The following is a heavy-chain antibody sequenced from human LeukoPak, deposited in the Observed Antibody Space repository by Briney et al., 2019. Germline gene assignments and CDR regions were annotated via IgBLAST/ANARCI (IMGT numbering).Heavy chain of an antibody. CDR3: ARDPSDYYGSGRRRTDNWFDP. CDR2: IWYDGSNK. Sequence: GRSLRLSCAASGFTFSSYGMHWVRQAPGKGLEWVTVIWYDGSNKYYADSVKGRFTISRDNSKNTLYLQMNSLRAEDTAVYYCARDPSDYYGSGRRRTDNWFDPWGQATLVTVSS. V-gene: IGHV3-33*01. CDR1: GFTFSSYG. D-gene: IGHD3-10*01. J-gene: IGHJ5*02.